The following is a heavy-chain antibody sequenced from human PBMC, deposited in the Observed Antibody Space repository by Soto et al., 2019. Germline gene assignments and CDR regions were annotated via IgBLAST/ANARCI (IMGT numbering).Heavy chain of an antibody. CDR2: VYYSGRT. D-gene: IGHD3-3*01. J-gene: IGHJ5*02. CDR3: AREVASSSRFGVVTNTFDP. CDR1: GGSINSGDYY. Sequence: QVQLQEAGPGLVKPSQTLSITCTVSGGSINSGDYYWSWIRQTPGKGLEWIGYVYYSGRTYYNPSLKSRLSMTIDTSKKQVSLKLDSVTAADTAVYHRAREVASSSRFGVVTNTFDPWGLGTLVTVSS. V-gene: IGHV4-30-4*01.